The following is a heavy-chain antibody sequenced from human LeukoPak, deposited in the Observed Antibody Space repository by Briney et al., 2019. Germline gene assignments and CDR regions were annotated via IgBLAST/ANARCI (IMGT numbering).Heavy chain of an antibody. D-gene: IGHD2-21*01. J-gene: IGHJ4*02. CDR2: ISPNSGAT. CDR3: ARDLWGWGSDYLDY. Sequence: ASVRVSCKASGYTFTDYYVHWVRLVPGQGLESMGRISPNSGATNYAEKFRGRVTMARDTSINTVYMEMSSPRSDDTAVYYCARDLWGWGSDYLDYWGQGTLVTVSS. CDR1: GYTFTDYY. V-gene: IGHV1-2*06.